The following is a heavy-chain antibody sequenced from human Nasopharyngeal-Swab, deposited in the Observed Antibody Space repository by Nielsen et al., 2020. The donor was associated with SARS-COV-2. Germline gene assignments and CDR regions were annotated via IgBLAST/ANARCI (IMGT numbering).Heavy chain of an antibody. Sequence: SETLSLTCAVSGGSISSDIWWSWVRQPPGQGLEWIGEIYHSGSTKYNPSLKSRVTISVDKSKNQFSLNLSSVTAADTAVYYCARGGWSNFDYWGQGTLVTVSS. D-gene: IGHD6-19*01. CDR1: GGSISSDIW. V-gene: IGHV4-4*02. J-gene: IGHJ4*02. CDR3: ARGGWSNFDY. CDR2: IYHSGST.